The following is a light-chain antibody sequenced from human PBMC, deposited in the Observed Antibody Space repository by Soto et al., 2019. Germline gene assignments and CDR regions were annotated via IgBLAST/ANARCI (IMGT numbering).Light chain of an antibody. V-gene: IGKV3-15*01. CDR1: QSVSSN. Sequence: EIVMTQSPATLSVSPGERVTLSCRASQSVSSNLAWYQHKPGQAPRLLIYGGSIRATGVPAKFSGSGSGTDVTLTISSLQSEDFAVYYCQQYQKWPLTFGGGTKAEIK. CDR2: GGS. CDR3: QQYQKWPLT. J-gene: IGKJ4*01.